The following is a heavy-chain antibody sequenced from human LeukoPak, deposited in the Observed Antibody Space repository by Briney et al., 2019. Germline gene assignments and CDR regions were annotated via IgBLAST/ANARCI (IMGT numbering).Heavy chain of an antibody. J-gene: IGHJ3*02. D-gene: IGHD1-26*01. CDR1: GVPLCGYY. CDR2: ISYSGST. Sequence: PSETLSLTCTVSGVPLCGYYLSWLRQPPGKGVEWIVYISYSGSTNSNPSLESRVTISVDTSKNQFSLKLSSVTAADTAVYYCARDRERAFDIWGQGTLVPVSS. V-gene: IGHV4-59*01. CDR3: ARDRERAFDI.